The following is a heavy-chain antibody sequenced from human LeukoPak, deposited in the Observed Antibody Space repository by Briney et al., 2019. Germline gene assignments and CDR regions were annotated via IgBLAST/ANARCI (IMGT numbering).Heavy chain of an antibody. CDR2: IYHSGST. Sequence: PGGSLRLSCAASGFTFSSYAMSWVRQPPGKGLEWIGEIYHSGSTNYNPSLKSRVTISVDKSKNQFSLKLSSVTAADTAVYYCARDSRDYWGQGTLVTVSS. V-gene: IGHV4-4*02. CDR1: GFTFSSYAM. J-gene: IGHJ4*02. CDR3: ARDSRDY.